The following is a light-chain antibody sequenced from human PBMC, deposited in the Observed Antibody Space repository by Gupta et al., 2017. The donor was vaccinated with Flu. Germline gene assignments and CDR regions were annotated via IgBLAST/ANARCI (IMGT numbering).Light chain of an antibody. J-gene: IGLJ3*02. CDR1: NIGSES. CDR3: QVWASRSEQV. CDR2: EDS. Sequence: SYVLTQPPSVSVAPGQTARIACGGNNIGSESVHWYQQKPGQAPVLVGEEDSERPSGITERFAGYNAGKKGKRKISGVGAGDEANNDGQVWASRSEQVLCGG. V-gene: IGLV3-21*02.